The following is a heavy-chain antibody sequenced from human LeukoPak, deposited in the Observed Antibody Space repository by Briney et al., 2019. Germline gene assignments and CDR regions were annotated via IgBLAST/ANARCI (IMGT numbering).Heavy chain of an antibody. CDR2: ISRFSSYI. CDR1: GFTFSSYS. CDR3: ARDRARSYYYDSSGYYSPFDY. Sequence: GGSLRLSCAASGFTFSSYSMNWVRQAPGKGLEWVSSISRFSSYIYYADSVKGRFTISRDNAKNSLYLQMNSLRAEDTAVYYCARDRARSYYYDSSGYYSPFDYWGQGTLVTDSS. V-gene: IGHV3-21*01. J-gene: IGHJ4*02. D-gene: IGHD3-22*01.